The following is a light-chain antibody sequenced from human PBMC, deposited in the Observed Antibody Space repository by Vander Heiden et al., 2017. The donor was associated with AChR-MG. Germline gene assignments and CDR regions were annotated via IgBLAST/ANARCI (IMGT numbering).Light chain of an antibody. V-gene: IGKV1-39*01. CDR2: AAS. Sequence: DIQMTQPPSSLSASVGDRVTITCRASQSISSYLNWCQQKPGKAPKFLIYAASRLQSGVPSRFSGSGSGTDFTLTISSLQPADFATYYCQQSYSTPVTFGGGTKVQIK. CDR1: QSISSY. J-gene: IGKJ4*01. CDR3: QQSYSTPVT.